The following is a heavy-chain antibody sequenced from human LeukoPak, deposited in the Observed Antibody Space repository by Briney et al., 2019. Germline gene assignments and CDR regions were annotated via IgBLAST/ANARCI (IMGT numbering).Heavy chain of an antibody. V-gene: IGHV1-8*01. CDR2: IKPNSGNS. CDR1: GYTFIPYD. CDR3: VRAPHEDRDPFAGIQTGNWFSP. Sequence: ASVKVSCKPSGYTFIPYDINWVRQAPGPGPEWIGWIKPNSGNSGYGPQFQGRLHLPRNPSTSTVYIEISRLESDAPATYYCVRAPHEDRDPFAGIQTGNWFSPWVQGAPVSVSS. D-gene: IGHD2/OR15-2a*01. J-gene: IGHJ5*02.